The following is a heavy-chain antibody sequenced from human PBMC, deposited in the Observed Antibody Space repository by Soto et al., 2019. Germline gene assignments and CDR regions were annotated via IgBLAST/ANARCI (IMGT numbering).Heavy chain of an antibody. D-gene: IGHD6-13*01. CDR1: GDTFTGYS. Sequence: ASVKVSCKASGDTFTGYSLHWVRQAAGQGLEWMGIINPSVGTTNYAQKIQDRVTMTRDTSTNTVYMELSSLKSEDTAVYYCVRDLYRSSWYVRALDIWGQGTMVTVSS. J-gene: IGHJ3*02. V-gene: IGHV1-46*03. CDR3: VRDLYRSSWYVRALDI. CDR2: INPSVGTT.